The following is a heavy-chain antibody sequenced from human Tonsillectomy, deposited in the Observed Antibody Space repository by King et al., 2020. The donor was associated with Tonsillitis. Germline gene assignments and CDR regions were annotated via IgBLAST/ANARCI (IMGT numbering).Heavy chain of an antibody. CDR1: GFTFSSGA. CDR3: AKDASSFDCTGGNCYFDY. V-gene: IGHV3-30*18. Sequence: QLVQSGGGVVQPGRSLRLSCAASGFTFSSGAMHWVRQAPGKGLEWVAVISYDGSDKFYADSVQGRFIISRDNSKNTLYLQMNSLRAEDTAVYYCAKDASSFDCTGGNCYFDYWGQGTLVSVSS. D-gene: IGHD2-8*02. CDR2: ISYDGSDK. J-gene: IGHJ4*02.